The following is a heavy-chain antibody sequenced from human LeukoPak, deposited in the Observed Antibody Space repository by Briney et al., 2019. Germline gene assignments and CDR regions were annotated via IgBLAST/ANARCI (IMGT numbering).Heavy chain of an antibody. CDR1: GYTFTSYA. CDR3: ARDAITYYDFWSGYYINYYYMDV. V-gene: IGHV1-2*02. CDR2: INPNSGGT. Sequence: ASVKVSCKASGYTFTSYAMHWVRQAPGQRLEWMGWINPNSGGTNYAQKFQGRVTMTRDTSISTAYMELSRLRSDDTAVYYCARDAITYYDFWSGYYINYYYMDVWGKGTTVTVSS. J-gene: IGHJ6*03. D-gene: IGHD3-3*01.